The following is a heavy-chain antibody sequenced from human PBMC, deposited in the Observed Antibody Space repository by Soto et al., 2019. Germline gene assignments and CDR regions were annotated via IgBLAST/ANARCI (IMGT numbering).Heavy chain of an antibody. CDR1: GFTFSSYG. Sequence: QVQLVESGGGLVQPGRSLRLSCAASGFTFSSYGMHWVRQAPGKGLEWVAVISYDGSNKYYADSVKGRFTISRDNSKNTLYLQMNSLRAEDTAVYYCAKDLVGAIPYWGQGTLVTVST. CDR3: AKDLVGAIPY. V-gene: IGHV3-30*18. D-gene: IGHD1-26*01. J-gene: IGHJ4*02. CDR2: ISYDGSNK.